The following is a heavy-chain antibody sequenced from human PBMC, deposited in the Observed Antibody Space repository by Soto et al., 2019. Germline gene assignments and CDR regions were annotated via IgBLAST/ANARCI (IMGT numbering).Heavy chain of an antibody. J-gene: IGHJ4*02. CDR1: GGSISSYY. CDR3: AATPRY. CDR2: IYSSGST. D-gene: IGHD1-26*01. Sequence: SETLSLTCTVSGGSISSYYWSWIRQPPGKGLEWIGYIYSSGSTNYNPSLKGRVTMSLDTSKNQVSLNVTSVTAADTAVYYCAATPRYWGQGRLVTVSS. V-gene: IGHV4-59*01.